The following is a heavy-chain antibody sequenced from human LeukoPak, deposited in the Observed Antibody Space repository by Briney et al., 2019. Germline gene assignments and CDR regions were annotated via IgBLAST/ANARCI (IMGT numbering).Heavy chain of an antibody. CDR2: INHSGST. CDR1: GGSFSGYY. CDR3: AKSNGYGLVDI. D-gene: IGHD3-10*01. J-gene: IGHJ3*02. Sequence: TSETLSLTCAVYGGSFSGYYWSWIRQPPGKGLEWIGEINHSGSTNYNPSLKSRVTISVDTSKNQFSLKLSSVTAADTAVYYCAKSNGYGLVDIWGQGTMVTVSS. V-gene: IGHV4-34*01.